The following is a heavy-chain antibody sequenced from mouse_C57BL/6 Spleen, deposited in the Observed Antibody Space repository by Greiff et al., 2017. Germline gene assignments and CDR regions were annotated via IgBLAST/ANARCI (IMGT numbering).Heavy chain of an antibody. CDR2: ISDGGSYT. D-gene: IGHD1-1*01. Sequence: EVKLVESGGGLVKPGGSLKLSCAASGFTFSSYAMSWVRQTPEKRLEWVATISDGGSYTYYPDNVKGRFTISRDNAKNNLYLQMSHLKSEDTAMYYCARDGGSSYDVPYFDYWGQGTTLTVSS. V-gene: IGHV5-4*01. J-gene: IGHJ2*01. CDR1: GFTFSSYA. CDR3: ARDGGSSYDVPYFDY.